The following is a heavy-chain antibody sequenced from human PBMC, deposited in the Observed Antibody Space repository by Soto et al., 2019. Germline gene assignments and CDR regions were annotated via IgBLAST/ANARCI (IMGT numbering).Heavy chain of an antibody. D-gene: IGHD6-13*01. Sequence: GASVKVSCKASGYSFTSHYMHWVRQAPGQGLEWMGIINARGGSTSYAQKFQGRVTMTGDTSTSTVYMELTSLRSEDSAVYYCASEGIAGHHGMYVWGQGTTVTVS. V-gene: IGHV1-46*01. J-gene: IGHJ6*02. CDR2: INARGGST. CDR1: GYSFTSHY. CDR3: ASEGIAGHHGMYV.